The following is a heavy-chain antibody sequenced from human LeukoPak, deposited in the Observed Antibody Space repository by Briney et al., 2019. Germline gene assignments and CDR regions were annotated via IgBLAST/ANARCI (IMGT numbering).Heavy chain of an antibody. CDR3: ARTMGRGPGGHFAY. Sequence: NPGGSLRLSCAASGLTYRNYYFSGARQAPGKGGEGMAYISDGGSYANYADSVRGRFTISRHNAKNSLFLVMNSVSVEGTAVYYCARTMGRGPGGHFAYWGQGTLVTVSS. J-gene: IGHJ4*02. CDR2: ISDGGSYA. D-gene: IGHD3-10*01. V-gene: IGHV3-11*03. CDR1: GLTYRNYY.